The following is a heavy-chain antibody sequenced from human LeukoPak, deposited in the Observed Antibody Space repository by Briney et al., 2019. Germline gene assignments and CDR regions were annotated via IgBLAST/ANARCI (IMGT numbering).Heavy chain of an antibody. CDR3: TRDYGDYKLDY. D-gene: IGHD4-17*01. Sequence: GGSLRLSCTASGFSFGDYAMSWVRQAPGKGLEWVGFIRSKAYGGTTEYAASVKGRFTISRDDSKSIAYLQMNSLKTEDTAVYYCTRDYGDYKLDYWGPGTLVTVSS. CDR1: GFSFGDYA. J-gene: IGHJ4*02. CDR2: IRSKAYGGTT. V-gene: IGHV3-49*04.